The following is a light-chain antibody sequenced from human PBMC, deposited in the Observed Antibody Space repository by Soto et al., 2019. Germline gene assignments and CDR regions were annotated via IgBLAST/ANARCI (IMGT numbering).Light chain of an antibody. CDR3: QQYYSTPRT. CDR2: WAS. Sequence: DIVMTQSPDSLAVSLGERATINCKSSQSVLYSSNNKNYLAWYQQKPGQPPQLIIYWASTRESGVPDRFSGSGSGTDFTLTISSLQAEDVAVYYCQQYYSTPRTFGQGTKLEIK. V-gene: IGKV4-1*01. CDR1: QSVLYSSNNKNY. J-gene: IGKJ2*01.